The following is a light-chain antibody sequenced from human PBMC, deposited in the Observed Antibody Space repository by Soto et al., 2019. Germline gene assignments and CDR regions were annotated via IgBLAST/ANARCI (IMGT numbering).Light chain of an antibody. Sequence: EIVLTQSPDTLSLSPGERATLSCRASQSVRADFLTWYQQRLGQAPRLLIYGASNRATGIPDRFSGSGSGTDFTLTISGLEPEDFAVYYCQYYGPSLTFGGWAKVEIK. CDR2: GAS. CDR3: QYYGPSLT. J-gene: IGKJ4*01. V-gene: IGKV3-20*01. CDR1: QSVRADF.